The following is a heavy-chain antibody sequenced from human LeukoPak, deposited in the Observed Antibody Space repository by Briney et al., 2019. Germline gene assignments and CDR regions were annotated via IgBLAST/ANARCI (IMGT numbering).Heavy chain of an antibody. CDR1: GFTFSSYG. D-gene: IGHD3-22*01. CDR2: ITGGGGST. Sequence: GGSLRLSCAASGFTFSSYGMSWVRQAPGKGLEWVSAITGGGGSTYYADSVKGRFTISGDNAKNSLYLQMNSLRAEETAVYYCARGRSYYDSSGYSGDFEYWGQGTLVTVSS. CDR3: ARGRSYYDSSGYSGDFEY. V-gene: IGHV3-23*01. J-gene: IGHJ4*02.